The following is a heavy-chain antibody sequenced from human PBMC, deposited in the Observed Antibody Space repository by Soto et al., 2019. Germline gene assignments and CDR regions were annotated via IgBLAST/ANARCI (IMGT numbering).Heavy chain of an antibody. V-gene: IGHV3-33*01. CDR3: ARAKAVTRNYYYYYMDV. CDR1: GFTFSSYG. D-gene: IGHD4-4*01. Sequence: GGSLRLSCAASGFTFSSYGMHWVRQAPGKGLEWVAVIWYDGSNKYYAESVKGRFTISRDNSKNTLYLQMNSLRAEDTALYYCARAKAVTRNYYYYYMDVWGKGTTVTVSS. CDR2: IWYDGSNK. J-gene: IGHJ6*03.